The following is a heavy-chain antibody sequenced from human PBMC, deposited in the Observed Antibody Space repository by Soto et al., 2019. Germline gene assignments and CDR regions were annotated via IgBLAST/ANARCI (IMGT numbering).Heavy chain of an antibody. D-gene: IGHD3-3*01. CDR2: IDWDDDK. J-gene: IGHJ6*04. V-gene: IGHV2-70*11. Sequence: SGPTLVNPTQTLTLTCTFSGFSLSTSGMCVSWIRQPPGKALEWLARIDWDDDKYYSTSLKTRLTISKDTSKNQVVLTMTNMDPVDTATYYCARIGLRFFQVDVWGKGTTVTVSS. CDR3: ARIGLRFFQVDV. CDR1: GFSLSTSGMC.